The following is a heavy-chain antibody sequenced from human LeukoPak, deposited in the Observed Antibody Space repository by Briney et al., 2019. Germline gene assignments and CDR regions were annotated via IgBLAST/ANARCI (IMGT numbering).Heavy chain of an antibody. J-gene: IGHJ4*02. D-gene: IGHD7-27*01. Sequence: AGGSLRPSCAASVFTFDDYAMHWFQQAPGKGLDWVSGISWNSGSIGYADSVKGRFTISRDNAKNSLYLQMNSLRAEDTALYYCAKELTGEYYFDYCGQGTLVTVSS. CDR2: ISWNSGSI. V-gene: IGHV3-9*01. CDR3: AKELTGEYYFDY. CDR1: VFTFDDYA.